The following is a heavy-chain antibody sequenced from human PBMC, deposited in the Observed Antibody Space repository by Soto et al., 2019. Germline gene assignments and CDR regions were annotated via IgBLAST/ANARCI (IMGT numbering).Heavy chain of an antibody. D-gene: IGHD3-3*01. CDR2: IIPFPDIT. CDR1: GGTFSTYI. V-gene: IGHV1-69*08. J-gene: IGHJ3*01. Sequence: QVQLVQSGAEVRKPGSSVKVSCKAPGGTFSTYIISWVRQAPGQGPEWTGRIIPFPDITNHAQKLQGRVTLNAVRSTRTAYMELTSLKSEATALYYCARDRITTRGDAFDLWSLGTMVTVTS. CDR3: ARDRITTRGDAFDL.